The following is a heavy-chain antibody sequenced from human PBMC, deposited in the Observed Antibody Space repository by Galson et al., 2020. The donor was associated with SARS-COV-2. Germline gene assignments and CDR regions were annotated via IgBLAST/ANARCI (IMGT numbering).Heavy chain of an antibody. CDR3: ARDFSGSYYVSWFDP. J-gene: IGHJ5*02. D-gene: IGHD1-26*01. CDR1: GFTFSSYA. Sequence: QLGESLKISCAASGFTFSSYAMHWVRQAPGKGLEWVAVISYDGSNKYYADSVKGRFTISRDNSKNTLYLQMNSLRAEDTAVYYCARDFSGSYYVSWFDPWGQGTLVTVSS. V-gene: IGHV3-30*04. CDR2: ISYDGSNK.